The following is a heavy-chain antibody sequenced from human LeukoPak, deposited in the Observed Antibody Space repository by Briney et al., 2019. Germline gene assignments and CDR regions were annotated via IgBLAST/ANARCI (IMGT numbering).Heavy chain of an antibody. CDR2: SGSGGST. Sequence: GGSLRLSCAASGFTFSNYAMSWVRQAPGKGLEWVSGSGSGGSTRYADSVKGRFTISRDNSKNTLYLQMNSLRAEDTAVYYCAKDFWSGYYPTYWGQGTLVTVSS. J-gene: IGHJ4*02. CDR3: AKDFWSGYYPTY. V-gene: IGHV3-23*01. D-gene: IGHD3-3*01. CDR1: GFTFSNYA.